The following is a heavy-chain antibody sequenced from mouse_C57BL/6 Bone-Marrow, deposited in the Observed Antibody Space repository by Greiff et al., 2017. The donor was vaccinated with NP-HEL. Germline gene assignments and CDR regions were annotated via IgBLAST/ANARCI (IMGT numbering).Heavy chain of an antibody. CDR3: ARVDYRDY. CDR1: GYTFTSYW. J-gene: IGHJ2*01. Sequence: QVQLKQPGAELVMPGASVKLSCKASGYTFTSYWMHWVKQRPGQGLEWIGEIDPSDSYTNYNQKFKGKSTLTVDKSSSTAYMQLSSLTSEDSAVYYCARVDYRDYWGQGTTLTVSS. D-gene: IGHD2-12*01. V-gene: IGHV1-69*01. CDR2: IDPSDSYT.